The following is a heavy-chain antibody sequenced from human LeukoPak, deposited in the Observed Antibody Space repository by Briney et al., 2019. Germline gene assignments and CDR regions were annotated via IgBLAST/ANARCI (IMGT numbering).Heavy chain of an antibody. CDR1: GFIFSSYS. CDR3: ARVPRGYNYGPGPFDI. J-gene: IGHJ3*02. V-gene: IGHV3-21*01. CDR2: ISTDSSHI. Sequence: PGGSLRLSCAASGFIFSSYSMSWVRQAPGKGLEWVSSISTDSSHIYYADSVKGRFTISRANAKNSLSLQMNSLRADDTAAYYCARVPRGYNYGPGPFDIWGQGTMVAVSS. D-gene: IGHD5-18*01.